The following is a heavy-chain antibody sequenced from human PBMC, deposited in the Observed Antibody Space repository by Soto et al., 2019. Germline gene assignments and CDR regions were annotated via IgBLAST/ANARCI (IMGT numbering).Heavy chain of an antibody. CDR3: ARRDSGGFYRFFDS. J-gene: IGHJ4*02. CDR2: TGSGTGPG. Sequence: GASVKVSCKASGGSLSTNPISWVQQAPGQGLEWMGGTGSGTGPGNHAQKFQGRLTVTADKSTSTVYMELTNLSSEDTAVYYCARRDSGGFYRFFDSWGQGTLVTVSS. CDR1: GGSLSTNP. V-gene: IGHV1-69*06. D-gene: IGHD2-15*01.